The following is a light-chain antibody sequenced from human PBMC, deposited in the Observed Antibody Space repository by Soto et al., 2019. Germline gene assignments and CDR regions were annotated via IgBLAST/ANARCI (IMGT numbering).Light chain of an antibody. J-gene: IGKJ2*01. CDR3: QQLYTYPYT. CDR2: SAS. CDR1: QGISSY. V-gene: IGKV1-9*01. Sequence: DIQLTQSPSFLSASVGDRVTITCRASQGISSYLAWYQQKPGEAPKLLIYSASTLQSGVPSRFSGRGSGTDFTLSISSLQPEDFATYYCQQLYTYPYTFGQGTKVDIK.